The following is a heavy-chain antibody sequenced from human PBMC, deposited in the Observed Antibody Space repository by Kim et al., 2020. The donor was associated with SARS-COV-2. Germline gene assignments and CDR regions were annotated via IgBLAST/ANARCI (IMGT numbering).Heavy chain of an antibody. CDR2: ISAYNGNT. D-gene: IGHD3-10*01. V-gene: IGHV1-18*01. Sequence: ASVKVSCKASGYTFTSYGISWVRQAPGQGLEWMGWISAYNGNTNYAQKLQGRVTMTTDTSTSTAYMELRSLRSDDTAVYYCARERPDGEDYYYGMDVWGQGTTVTVSS. CDR1: GYTFTSYG. CDR3: ARERPDGEDYYYGMDV. J-gene: IGHJ6*02.